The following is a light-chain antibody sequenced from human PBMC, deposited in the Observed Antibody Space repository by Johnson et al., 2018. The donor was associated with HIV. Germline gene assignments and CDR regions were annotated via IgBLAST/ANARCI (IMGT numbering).Light chain of an antibody. CDR3: VTWDSSLRNGF. V-gene: IGLV1-51*01. Sequence: SVLTQPPSVSAAPGQEVTISCSGSSSNIGHNSVSWYQQFPGTAPKLLIYDNNKRPSGIPDRFSGSKSGTSATLGITGLQTGDEAAYYCVTWDSSLRNGFFGTGTKGTVL. CDR1: SSNIGHNS. CDR2: DNN. J-gene: IGLJ1*01.